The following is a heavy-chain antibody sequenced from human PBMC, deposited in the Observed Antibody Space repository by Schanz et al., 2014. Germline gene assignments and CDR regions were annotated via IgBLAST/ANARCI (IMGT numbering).Heavy chain of an antibody. CDR1: EFTFSDYY. D-gene: IGHD2-2*01. V-gene: IGHV3-11*05. Sequence: VQLVESGGGLVKPGGSLRLSCEASEFTFSDYYMSWIRQAPGKGLEWVSYISGTTTYTNYADSVKGRFTISRDNSENTLYLQMNSLRAEDTAVYYCAKDLLYGAPMPLNHLDYWGQGTLVTVSS. CDR3: AKDLLYGAPMPLNHLDY. CDR2: ISGTTTYT. J-gene: IGHJ4*02.